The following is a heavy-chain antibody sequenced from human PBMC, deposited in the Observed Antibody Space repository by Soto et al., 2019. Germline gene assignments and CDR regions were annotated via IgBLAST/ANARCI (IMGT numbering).Heavy chain of an antibody. CDR1: GFTFSSYA. CDR3: AKVMARAAAGTGPTYYYGMDV. V-gene: IGHV3-23*01. J-gene: IGHJ6*02. CDR2: ISGSGGST. Sequence: GGSLRLSCAASGFTFSSYAMSWVRQAPGKGLEWVSAISGSGGSTYYADSVKGRFTISRDNSKNTLYRQMNSLRAEDTAVYYCAKVMARAAAGTGPTYYYGMDVWGQGTTVTVSS. D-gene: IGHD6-13*01.